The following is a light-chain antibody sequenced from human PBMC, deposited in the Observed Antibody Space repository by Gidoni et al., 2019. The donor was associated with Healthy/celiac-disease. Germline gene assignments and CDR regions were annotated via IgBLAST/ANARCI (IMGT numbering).Light chain of an antibody. Sequence: EIVMTQPPATLSVPSGERATFSSRASQSVSSNVAWYQQKPGQAPRLLIYGASTRATGIPARFSGSGSGTEFTLTISSLQSEDFAVYYCQQYNNWARTFGQGTKVEIK. CDR2: GAS. CDR1: QSVSSN. V-gene: IGKV3-15*01. CDR3: QQYNNWART. J-gene: IGKJ1*01.